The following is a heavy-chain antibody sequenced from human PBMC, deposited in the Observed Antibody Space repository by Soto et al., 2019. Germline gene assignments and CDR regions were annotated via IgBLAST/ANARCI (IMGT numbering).Heavy chain of an antibody. CDR1: GFTFSSYA. V-gene: IGHV3-30-3*01. Sequence: PGGSLRLSCAASGFTFSSYAMHWVRQAPGKGLEWVAVISYDGSNKYYADSVKGRFTISRDNSKNTLYLQMNSLRAEGTAVYYCATLEISSWYYYYYGMDVWGQGTTVTVSS. CDR3: ATLEISSWYYYYYGMDV. CDR2: ISYDGSNK. J-gene: IGHJ6*02. D-gene: IGHD6-13*01.